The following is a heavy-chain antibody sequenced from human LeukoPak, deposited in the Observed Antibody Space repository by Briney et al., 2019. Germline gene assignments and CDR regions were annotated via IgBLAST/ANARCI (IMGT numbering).Heavy chain of an antibody. V-gene: IGHV3-53*01. CDR1: GFTVSSEY. CDR2: IHSSGST. D-gene: IGHD6-19*01. CDR3: ARDPAGIAVAGNY. Sequence: GGSLRLSCAASGFTVSSEYMSWVRQAPGKGLEWVSVIHSSGSTDYADSVKGRFTISRDNSKDTVYLQMNSLRAEDTAVYYCARDPAGIAVAGNYWGQGTLVTVSS. J-gene: IGHJ4*02.